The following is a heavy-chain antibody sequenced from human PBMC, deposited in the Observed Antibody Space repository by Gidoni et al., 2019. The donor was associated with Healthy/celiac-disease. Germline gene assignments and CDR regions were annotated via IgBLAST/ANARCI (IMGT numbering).Heavy chain of an antibody. V-gene: IGHV3-15*01. CDR1: GFTFSTAW. CDR3: TTELDDGTTLSYFDY. D-gene: IGHD1-7*01. J-gene: IGHJ4*02. Sequence: EVQLVESGGGLVKPGGSLRLSCAASGFTFSTAWMSWVRQAPGKGLEWVGRIKSKTDGGTTDYAAPVKGRFTISRDDSKNTLYLQMNSLKTEDTAVYYCTTELDDGTTLSYFDYWGQGTLVTVSS. CDR2: IKSKTDGGTT.